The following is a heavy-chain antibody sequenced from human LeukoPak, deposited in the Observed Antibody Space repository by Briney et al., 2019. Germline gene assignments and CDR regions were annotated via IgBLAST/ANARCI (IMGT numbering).Heavy chain of an antibody. CDR2: ISGSGGST. D-gene: IGHD2-2*03. CDR1: GFTFSSYA. CDR3: ALGYCSSTSCPNWFDP. Sequence: GGCLRLSCAASGFTFSSYAMSWVRLAPGKGLEWVSAISGSGGSTYYADSVKGRFTISRDNSKNTLYLQMNSLRAEDTAVYYCALGYCSSTSCPNWFDPWGQGTLVTVSS. J-gene: IGHJ5*02. V-gene: IGHV3-23*01.